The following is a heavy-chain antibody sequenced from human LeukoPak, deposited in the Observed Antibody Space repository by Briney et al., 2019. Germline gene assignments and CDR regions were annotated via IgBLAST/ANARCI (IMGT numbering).Heavy chain of an antibody. CDR3: ARDDSSGYYYEGRFDY. CDR2: TYYRSKWYN. D-gene: IGHD3-22*01. CDR1: GDSDSSSSAA. V-gene: IGHV6-1*01. Sequence: SQTLSLTCAISGDSDSSSSAAWNWIRQSPSRGLEWLGRTYYRSKWYNDYAVSVKSRITINPDTSKNQFSLQLNSVTPEDTAVYYCARDDSSGYYYEGRFDYWGQGTLVTVSS. J-gene: IGHJ4*02.